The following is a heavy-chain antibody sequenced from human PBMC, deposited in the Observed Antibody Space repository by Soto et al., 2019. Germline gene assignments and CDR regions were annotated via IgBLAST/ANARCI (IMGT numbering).Heavy chain of an antibody. V-gene: IGHV3-23*01. CDR3: AKADYSYSWAPGDY. J-gene: IGHJ4*02. D-gene: IGHD6-13*01. CDR2: ISGSGDTT. Sequence: EVQVLESGGGLIQPGGSLRLSCVISRLTFSSYALNWVRQAPGEGLEWVSSISGSGDTTYYADSVKGRFTISRDNSKNTLYLQMNSLRVEDTALYYCAKADYSYSWAPGDYWGQRTLVTVSS. CDR1: RLTFSSYA.